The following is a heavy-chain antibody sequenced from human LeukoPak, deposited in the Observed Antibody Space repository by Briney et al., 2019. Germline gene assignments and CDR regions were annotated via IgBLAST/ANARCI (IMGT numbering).Heavy chain of an antibody. CDR3: AKNSIAAAGTYYYYYGMDV. J-gene: IGHJ6*02. D-gene: IGHD6-13*01. Sequence: SETLSLTCTVSGGSISSYYWSWIRQPPGKGLEWIGYIYTSGSTDYNPSLKSRVTISVDTSKNQFSLKLSSVTAADTAVYYCAKNSIAAAGTYYYYYGMDVWGQGTTVTVSS. V-gene: IGHV4-4*09. CDR1: GGSISSYY. CDR2: IYTSGST.